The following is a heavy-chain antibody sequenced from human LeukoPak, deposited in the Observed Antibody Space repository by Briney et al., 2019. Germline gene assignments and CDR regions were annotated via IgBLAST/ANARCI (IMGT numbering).Heavy chain of an antibody. CDR2: IYYSGST. CDR1: GGSISSYY. J-gene: IGHJ4*02. Sequence: PSETLSLTCTVSGGSISSYYWSWIRQPPGKRLEWIGYIYYSGSTNYNPSLTSRVTISVDTSKNQFSLKLSSVTAADAALYYCARVITFGGVVAFDYWGQGTLVTVSS. D-gene: IGHD3-16*02. CDR3: ARVITFGGVVAFDY. V-gene: IGHV4-59*01.